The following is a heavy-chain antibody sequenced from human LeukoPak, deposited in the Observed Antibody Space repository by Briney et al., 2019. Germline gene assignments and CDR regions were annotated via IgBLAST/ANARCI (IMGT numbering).Heavy chain of an antibody. J-gene: IGHJ4*02. D-gene: IGHD4-23*01. Sequence: PGGSLRLSCAASGFTFDDYAMHWARQAPGQGLEWVSSIYWNSGIITYADSVRGRFTISRDNADNSLFLQMDSLRPEDTALYYCTKEETKYTFGNAFDYWGQGTLVTVSS. V-gene: IGHV3-9*01. CDR1: GFTFDDYA. CDR3: TKEETKYTFGNAFDY. CDR2: IYWNSGII.